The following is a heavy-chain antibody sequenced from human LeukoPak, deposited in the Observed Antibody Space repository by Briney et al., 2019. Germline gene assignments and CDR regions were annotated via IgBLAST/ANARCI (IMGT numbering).Heavy chain of an antibody. CDR3: ARDYYDSSGPTYYDY. V-gene: IGHV3-21*01. CDR2: ISSSSSYI. J-gene: IGHJ4*02. D-gene: IGHD3-22*01. Sequence: GGSLRLSCAASGFTFSSYSMNWVRQAPGKGLEWVSSISSSSSYIYYADSVKGRFTISRDNAKNSLYLQMNSLRAEDTAVYSCARDYYDSSGPTYYDYWGQGTLVTVSS. CDR1: GFTFSSYS.